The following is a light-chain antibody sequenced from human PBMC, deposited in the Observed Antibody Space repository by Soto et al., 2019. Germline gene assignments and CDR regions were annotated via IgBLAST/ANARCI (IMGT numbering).Light chain of an antibody. Sequence: QAVLTQPPSASGTPGQTVVISCSGSNSNIETNYVFWYQQLPGAAPKPLMYRNSQRPSGAPDRFSGSKSGTSASLAISGLRSDDEADYYCASWDDSLIGWVFGGGTKLTVL. CDR3: ASWDDSLIGWV. CDR1: NSNIETNY. V-gene: IGLV1-47*01. J-gene: IGLJ3*02. CDR2: RNS.